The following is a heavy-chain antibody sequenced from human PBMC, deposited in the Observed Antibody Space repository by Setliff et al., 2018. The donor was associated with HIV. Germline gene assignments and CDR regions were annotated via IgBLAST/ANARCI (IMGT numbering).Heavy chain of an antibody. Sequence: GASVKVSCKPSGYTFMEYYIHWLRQAPGQGLEWMGWISPQRGDPKYAQKFQGRVTMTTATSTSTDYMELRSLKSDDTAAYYCARESGGVIIKGAYYYYMDVWGKGTTVTVSS. CDR2: ISPQRGDP. CDR3: ARESGGVIIKGAYYYYMDV. D-gene: IGHD3-3*01. V-gene: IGHV1-18*04. CDR1: GYTFMEYY. J-gene: IGHJ6*03.